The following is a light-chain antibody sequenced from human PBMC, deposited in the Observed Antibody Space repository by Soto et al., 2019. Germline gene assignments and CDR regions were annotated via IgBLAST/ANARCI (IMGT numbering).Light chain of an antibody. CDR2: SGN. V-gene: IGLV1-44*01. Sequence: QSVLTQPPSASGTPGQRVTISCSGSSSNVGSYTVYWYQQLPGTAPKVLIYSGNRRPSGVPARFSGSKSGTSASLAISRLQSEDEADYYCAAWDDSLNGVVFGGGTKLTVL. J-gene: IGLJ2*01. CDR3: AAWDDSLNGVV. CDR1: SSNVGSYT.